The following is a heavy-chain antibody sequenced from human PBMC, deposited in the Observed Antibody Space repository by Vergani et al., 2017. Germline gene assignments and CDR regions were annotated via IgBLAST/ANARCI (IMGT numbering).Heavy chain of an antibody. CDR3: AQFTPAPNYEYVGGSYRPPRYTWFGP. J-gene: IGHJ5*02. CDR2: IYWDDDK. D-gene: IGHD3-16*02. CDR1: GFSLSTSGVG. V-gene: IGHV2-5*02. Sequence: QITLKESGPTLVKPTQTLTLTCTFSGFSLSTSGVGVGWIRQPPGKALEWLAIIYWDDDKRYSPSLKSMITFTKDTYKNQVVLTMTNMDPVDTATYYCAQFTPAPNYEYVGGSYRPPRYTWFGPWCQAALVTVSS.